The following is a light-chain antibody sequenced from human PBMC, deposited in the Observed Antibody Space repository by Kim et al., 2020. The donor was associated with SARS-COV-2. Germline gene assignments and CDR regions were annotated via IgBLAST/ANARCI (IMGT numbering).Light chain of an antibody. J-gene: IGKJ5*01. Sequence: ACVGDRVTITCQASQYIWNYFNWYQHKPGKAPKLLIYDASNLETGVPSRFSGSGSGTDFTFTISSLQPEDIATYYCQQYDNLPITFGQGTRLEIK. V-gene: IGKV1-33*01. CDR2: DAS. CDR1: QYIWNY. CDR3: QQYDNLPIT.